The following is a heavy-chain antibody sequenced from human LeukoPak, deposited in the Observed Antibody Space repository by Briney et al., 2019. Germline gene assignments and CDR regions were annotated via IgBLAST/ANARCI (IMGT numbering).Heavy chain of an antibody. Sequence: GDSLKISCKGSGHTFSTDWIAWVRQMPGKDLEWRGVIYAGDADTRYSPSFQGQVTISADKSLNTAYLQWTNLKASDTAMYYCARFRGELMDGFDFWGQGTLVTVSS. J-gene: IGHJ4*02. CDR1: GHTFSTDW. V-gene: IGHV5-51*01. D-gene: IGHD1-7*01. CDR2: IYAGDADT. CDR3: ARFRGELMDGFDF.